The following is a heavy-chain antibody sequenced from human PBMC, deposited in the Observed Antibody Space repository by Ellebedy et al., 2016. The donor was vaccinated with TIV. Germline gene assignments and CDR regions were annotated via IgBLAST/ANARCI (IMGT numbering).Heavy chain of an antibody. Sequence: GESLKISXAASGFTFSSYAMHWVRQAPGKGLEWVAVISYDGSNKYYADSVKGRFTISRDNSKNTLYLQMNSLRAEDTAVYYCARGIVVVVVNWFDPWGQGTLVTVSS. J-gene: IGHJ5*02. CDR2: ISYDGSNK. CDR3: ARGIVVVVVNWFDP. D-gene: IGHD2-15*01. CDR1: GFTFSSYA. V-gene: IGHV3-30*04.